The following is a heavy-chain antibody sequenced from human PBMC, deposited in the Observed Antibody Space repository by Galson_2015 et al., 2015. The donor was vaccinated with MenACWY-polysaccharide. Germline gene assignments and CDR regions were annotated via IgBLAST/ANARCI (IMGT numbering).Heavy chain of an antibody. J-gene: IGHJ3*02. CDR1: GGTFSSYA. D-gene: IGHD3-3*01. CDR3: ARDAIFGVVTDAFDI. V-gene: IGHV1-69*06. CDR2: IIPIFGTA. Sequence: SVKVSCKASGGTFSSYAISWVRQAPGQGLEWMGGIIPIFGTANYAQKFQGRVTITADKSTSTAYMELSSLRSGDTAVYYCARDAIFGVVTDAFDIWGQGTMVTVSS.